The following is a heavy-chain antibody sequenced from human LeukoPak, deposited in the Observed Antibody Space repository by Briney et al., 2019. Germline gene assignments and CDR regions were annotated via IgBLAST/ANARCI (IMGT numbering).Heavy chain of an antibody. CDR1: GGSFSGYY. CDR3: ARGLSDVY. J-gene: IGHJ4*02. V-gene: IGHV4-34*01. CDR2: ISHSGNT. Sequence: PSETLSLTCAVYGGSFSGYYWSWIRQPPGKGLEWIGEISHSGNTNYNPSLKSRVTISIDTSKSQFSLILNSVTAADTAVYYCARGLSDVYWGQGTLVTVSS.